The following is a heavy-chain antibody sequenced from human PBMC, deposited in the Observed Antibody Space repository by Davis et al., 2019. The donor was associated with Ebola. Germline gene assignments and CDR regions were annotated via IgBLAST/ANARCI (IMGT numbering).Heavy chain of an antibody. CDR2: FDPEDGEL. J-gene: IGHJ4*02. CDR1: GYPLTELA. D-gene: IGHD5-18*01. Sequence: ASVKVSCKVSGYPLTELAIHWVRQAPGKGLEWMGGFDPEDGELIYAQRFQGRVTMTEDPSTDTAYMELRSLSSEDTAVYYCATSPGYNHGFDDWGQGTLVTVSS. V-gene: IGHV1-24*01. CDR3: ATSPGYNHGFDD.